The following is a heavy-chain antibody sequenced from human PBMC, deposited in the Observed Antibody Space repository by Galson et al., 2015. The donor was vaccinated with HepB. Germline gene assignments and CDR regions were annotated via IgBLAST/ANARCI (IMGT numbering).Heavy chain of an antibody. V-gene: IGHV2-70*11. CDR3: ARTLAGFGGDAFDI. Sequence: PALVKPTQTLTLTCTFSGFSLSTSGMCVSWIRQPPGKALEWLARIDWDDDKYYSTSLKTRLTISKDTSKNQVVLTMTNMDPVDTATYYCARTLAGFGGDAFDIWGQGTMVTVSS. CDR2: IDWDDDK. J-gene: IGHJ3*02. CDR1: GFSLSTSGMC. D-gene: IGHD3-10*01.